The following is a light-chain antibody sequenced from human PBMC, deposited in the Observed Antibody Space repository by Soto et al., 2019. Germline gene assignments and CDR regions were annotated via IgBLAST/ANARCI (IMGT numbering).Light chain of an antibody. Sequence: QSVLTQPPSVSGAPGQRVTISCTGSGSNIGAGYDVHWYQQLPGTAPKLLIYGNNNRPSGVPDRFSGSKSGTSASLAITGLQAEDEADYYCQSYDSSLSSYVFGTGTKLTVL. CDR2: GNN. V-gene: IGLV1-40*01. J-gene: IGLJ1*01. CDR1: GSNIGAGYD. CDR3: QSYDSSLSSYV.